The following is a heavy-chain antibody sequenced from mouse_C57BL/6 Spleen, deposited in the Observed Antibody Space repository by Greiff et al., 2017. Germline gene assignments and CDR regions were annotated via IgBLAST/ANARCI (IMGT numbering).Heavy chain of an antibody. V-gene: IGHV5-2*01. CDR3: ARRADYRNDGYFDV. CDR1: EYEFPSHD. D-gene: IGHD2-14*01. CDR2: INSDGGST. J-gene: IGHJ1*03. Sequence: EVQGVESGGGLVPPGESLKLSCESNEYEFPSHDMSWVRQTPEKRLELVAAINSDGGSTYYPDPMERRFIISRDNTKKTLYLEMRSRRAEDSALYYCARRADYRNDGYFDVWGTGTTVTVSS.